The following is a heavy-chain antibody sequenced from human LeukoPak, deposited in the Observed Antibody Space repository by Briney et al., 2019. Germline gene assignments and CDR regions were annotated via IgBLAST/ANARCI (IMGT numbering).Heavy chain of an antibody. D-gene: IGHD6-19*01. Sequence: GGSLRLSCAASGFTFSSYGMHWVRQAPGRGLEWVAFIRYDGSNKYYADSVKGRFTISRDNSKNTLYLQMNSLRAEDTAVYYCAKNPQRAVSPSYYYMDVWGKGTPVTVSS. J-gene: IGHJ6*03. CDR2: IRYDGSNK. CDR1: GFTFSSYG. V-gene: IGHV3-30*02. CDR3: AKNPQRAVSPSYYYMDV.